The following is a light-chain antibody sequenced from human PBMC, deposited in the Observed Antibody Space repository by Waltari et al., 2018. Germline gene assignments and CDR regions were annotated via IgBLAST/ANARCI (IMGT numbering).Light chain of an antibody. CDR3: MQALQTPRT. CDR1: QSLLHSNGYKY. V-gene: IGKV2-28*01. CDR2: LGS. Sequence: DIVMTQSPLSLPVTPGEPASISCRSSQSLLHSNGYKYLYWYLQKPGQSPQLLIYLGSNRASGVPDRFSGSGSGTDFTLKISRVEAEDVGVYYCMQALQTPRTFGQGTKVEIK. J-gene: IGKJ1*01.